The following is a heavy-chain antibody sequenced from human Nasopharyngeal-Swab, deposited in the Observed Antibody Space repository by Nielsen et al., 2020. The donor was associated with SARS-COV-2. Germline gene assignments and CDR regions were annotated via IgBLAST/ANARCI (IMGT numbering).Heavy chain of an antibody. Sequence: ETPYLTRAVYGGSFSGYYWSRIRQHPGRGLEWIGEINHSGSTNYNPSLKSRVTISVDTSKNQFSLKLSSVTAADTAVFYCARGYSRRHTYYYYYFGMDVWGQGTTVTVSS. D-gene: IGHD6-13*01. V-gene: IGHV4-34*01. CDR3: ARGYSRRHTYYYYYFGMDV. J-gene: IGHJ6*02. CDR1: GGSFSGYY. CDR2: INHSGST.